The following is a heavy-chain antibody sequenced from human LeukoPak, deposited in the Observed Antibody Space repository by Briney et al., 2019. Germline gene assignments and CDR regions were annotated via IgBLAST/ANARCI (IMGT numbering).Heavy chain of an antibody. V-gene: IGHV3-7*03. Sequence: GGSLRLSCAASGFTFRNYWMNWVRQAPGKGLVWVANIKHDGRDKHYVDSVKGRFTIARDSAKNSLNLQMNSLRAEDTAVYYCARGGNYDILTGYIFHCWGQGTLVTVSS. J-gene: IGHJ4*02. CDR1: GFTFRNYW. CDR3: ARGGNYDILTGYIFHC. D-gene: IGHD3-9*01. CDR2: IKHDGRDK.